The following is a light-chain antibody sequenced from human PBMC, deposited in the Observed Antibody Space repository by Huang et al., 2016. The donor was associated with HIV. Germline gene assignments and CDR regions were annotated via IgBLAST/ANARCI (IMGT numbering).Light chain of an antibody. CDR1: QSVFSY. V-gene: IGKV3-11*01. CDR2: DAS. CDR3: QQRSNSIT. J-gene: IGKJ5*01. Sequence: EIVLTQSPATLSLSPGERATLSCRASQSVFSYLAWYQQIPGQAPRRLIYDASNRATGIPARFSGSGSGTDFTLTISSLEHEDCAGYYCQQRSNSITCGQGTRLEIK.